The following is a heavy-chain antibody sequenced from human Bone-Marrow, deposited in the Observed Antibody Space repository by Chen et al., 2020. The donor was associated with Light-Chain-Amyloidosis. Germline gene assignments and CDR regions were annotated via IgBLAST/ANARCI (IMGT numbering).Heavy chain of an antibody. D-gene: IGHD6-6*01. V-gene: IGHV3-30*02. CDR1: GFTFSSSR. J-gene: IGHJ4*02. CDR2: IRYDGRDK. CDR3: AKDQQIVRHLFDY. Sequence: QVQLVESGGGVVQPGGALRPSCAASGFTFSSSRMHWVRQAPGKGREGVAFIRYDGRDKYYADTVKGRFTISGDISKNALYLQMNSLRAEDTAVYYCAKDQQIVRHLFDYWGEGTVVTVAS.